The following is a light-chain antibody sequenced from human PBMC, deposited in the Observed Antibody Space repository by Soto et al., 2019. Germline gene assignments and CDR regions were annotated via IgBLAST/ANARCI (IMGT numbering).Light chain of an antibody. J-gene: IGLJ1*01. Sequence: QSALTQPRSVSGSPGQSVTISCTGSSLHITTYDYVSWYQQYPDKAPNLLLYDVTRRPSGVPDRFSGSKSGNTASLTISGLQIDDEADYSCCAYAGSYVFGSGTKLTVL. CDR3: CAYAGSYV. V-gene: IGLV2-11*01. CDR1: SLHITTYDY. CDR2: DVT.